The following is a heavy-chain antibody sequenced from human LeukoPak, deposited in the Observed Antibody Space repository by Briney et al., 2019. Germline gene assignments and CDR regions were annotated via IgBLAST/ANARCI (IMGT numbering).Heavy chain of an antibody. CDR3: ARRVSSSGFDAFDV. Sequence: GESLKISCKGSGYSFTSYWIGWVRQMPGKGLEWMGIIYPGDSNTKYSPSFQGQVTMSADKSISTAYLQWSSLKASDTAMYYCARRVSSSGFDAFDVWGQGTMVTVSS. D-gene: IGHD5-12*01. V-gene: IGHV5-51*01. J-gene: IGHJ3*01. CDR2: IYPGDSNT. CDR1: GYSFTSYW.